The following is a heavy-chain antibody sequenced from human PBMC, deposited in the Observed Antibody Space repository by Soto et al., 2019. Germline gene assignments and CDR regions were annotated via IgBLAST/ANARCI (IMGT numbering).Heavy chain of an antibody. CDR1: GGTFSSYA. CDR3: ARDLVSVEVYFQH. D-gene: IGHD6-6*01. J-gene: IGHJ1*01. V-gene: IGHV1-69*12. Sequence: QVQLVQSGAEVKKPGSSVKVSCKASGGTFSSYAISWVRQAPGQGLEWMGGIIPIFGTANYAQKFQGRVTITADESTSTAYMELISLSSEDTVVYYCARDLVSVEVYFQHWGQGTLVTVSS. CDR2: IIPIFGTA.